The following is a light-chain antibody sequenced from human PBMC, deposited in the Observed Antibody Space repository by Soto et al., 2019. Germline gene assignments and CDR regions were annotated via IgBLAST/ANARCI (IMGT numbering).Light chain of an antibody. Sequence: EIVLTQSPATLSLSPGERATLSCRASQSVDSYLAWYQQKPGQAPRLLIFDASNRATGIPARFSGSGSGTDFTLTISSLEPEDFVFYYCQQHNNGLTFGGGTKVEMK. V-gene: IGKV3-11*01. CDR1: QSVDSY. CDR3: QQHNNGLT. CDR2: DAS. J-gene: IGKJ4*01.